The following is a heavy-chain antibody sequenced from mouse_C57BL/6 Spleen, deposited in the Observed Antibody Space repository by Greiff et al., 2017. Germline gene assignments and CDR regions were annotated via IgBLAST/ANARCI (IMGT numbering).Heavy chain of an antibody. CDR3: ARGYDGYYYY. D-gene: IGHD2-3*01. V-gene: IGHV1-69*01. CDR2: IDPSDSYT. Sequence: QVQLQQPGAELVMPGASVKLSCKASGYTFTSYWMHWVKQRPGQGLEWIGEIDPSDSYTNYNQKFKGKYTLTVDKSSSTAYMQLSSLTSEDSAVYYCARGYDGYYYYWGQGTTLTVSS. CDR1: GYTFTSYW. J-gene: IGHJ2*01.